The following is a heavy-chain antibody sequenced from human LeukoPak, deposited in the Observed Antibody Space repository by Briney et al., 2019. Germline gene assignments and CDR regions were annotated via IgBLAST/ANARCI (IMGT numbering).Heavy chain of an antibody. Sequence: GASVKVSCKASGYTFTSYAIHWVRQAPGQGLEWMGGIIPIFGTANYAQKFQGRVTITADESTSTAYMELSSLRSEDTAVYYCARTRIAARLGSPAFDIWGQGTMVTVSS. V-gene: IGHV1-69*13. CDR1: GYTFTSYA. CDR3: ARTRIAARLGSPAFDI. CDR2: IIPIFGTA. J-gene: IGHJ3*02. D-gene: IGHD6-6*01.